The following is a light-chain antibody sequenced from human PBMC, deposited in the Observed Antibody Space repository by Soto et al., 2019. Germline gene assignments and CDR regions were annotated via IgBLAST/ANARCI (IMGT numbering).Light chain of an antibody. CDR2: DAS. V-gene: IGKV1-33*01. CDR3: QHYDNPPPYT. CDR1: QDISNY. J-gene: IGKJ2*01. Sequence: DIQMTQPPSSLSASVGERVTITCQASQDISNYLNWYQQKPGKAPKLLIYDASNLETGVPSRFSGSGSGRAFTFTISSLQPEDIATYYCQHYDNPPPYTFGQGTKLEIK.